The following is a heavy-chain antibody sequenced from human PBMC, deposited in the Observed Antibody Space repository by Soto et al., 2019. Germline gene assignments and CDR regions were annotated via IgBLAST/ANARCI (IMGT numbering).Heavy chain of an antibody. D-gene: IGHD6-6*01. J-gene: IGHJ3*01. CDR2: INLGGATT. Sequence: QVHLMQSGAEVEKPGASVTISCKASGFTFNRHYMHWVRQAPRQGLEWMGIINLGGATTIYAQKFQGRVTVTRDTPTSTVYIQLSSLRSDDTAVYYCAVSSLEPNDAFDVWGQGTLVTVSS. CDR3: AVSSLEPNDAFDV. V-gene: IGHV1-46*02. CDR1: GFTFNRHY.